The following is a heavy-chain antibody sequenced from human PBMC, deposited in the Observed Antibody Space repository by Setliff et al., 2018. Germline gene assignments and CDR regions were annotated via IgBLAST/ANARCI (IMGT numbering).Heavy chain of an antibody. V-gene: IGHV1-69*06. CDR2: ITPIFETA. CDR1: GGTFSGYA. D-gene: IGHD1-1*01. Sequence: SVKVSCKASGGTFSGYAFSWVRQAPGEGLEWLGGITPIFETAHYAEKFQDRVTITADKSTSTVHMEVSSLTSEDTAVYFCARDSVTLGQLERRGGWHYYGMDVWGQGSRVTSP. CDR3: ARDSVTLGQLERRGGWHYYGMDV. J-gene: IGHJ6*02.